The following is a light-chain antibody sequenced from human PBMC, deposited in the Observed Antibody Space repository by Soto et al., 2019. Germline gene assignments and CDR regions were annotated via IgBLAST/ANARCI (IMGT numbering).Light chain of an antibody. CDR2: GAS. CDR3: QQYYGAPIT. Sequence: DIVMTQSPDSLAVSLGERATINCKSSRSVFSSSNNRDYLGWFQQKPGQPPKALIYGASTREPGVPDRITGSGSGTDLTITISSLQAEDVAVYYCQQYYGAPITFGQGTRLEIK. J-gene: IGKJ5*01. V-gene: IGKV4-1*01. CDR1: RSVFSSSNNRDY.